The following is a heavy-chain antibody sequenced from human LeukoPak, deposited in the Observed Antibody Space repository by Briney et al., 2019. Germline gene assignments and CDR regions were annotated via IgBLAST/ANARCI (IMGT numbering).Heavy chain of an antibody. D-gene: IGHD6-13*01. J-gene: IGHJ4*02. CDR2: IFHSGTT. CDR3: ARSLYSTSWYRGNDY. CDR1: GYAITNGYY. V-gene: IGHV4-38-2*02. Sequence: SETLSLTCTVSGYAITNGYYWGWIRQPPGRGLEWIGSIFHSGTTYHNPSHKSRVTISVDTSKNQFSLKLSSVTAADTAVYYCARSLYSTSWYRGNDYWGQRTLVTVSS.